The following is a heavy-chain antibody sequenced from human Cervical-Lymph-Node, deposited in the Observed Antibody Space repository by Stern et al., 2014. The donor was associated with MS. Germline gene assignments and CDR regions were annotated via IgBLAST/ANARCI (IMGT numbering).Heavy chain of an antibody. CDR2: SGSEGSA. CDR3: WKDLHYWSADA. Sequence: EVQLVESGGGLVPPGGSLTLSCAASGFNFRDNAMPWVRQAPGKGLEWVSGSGSEGSAYYAGSVTGRLSITRAKSTNTLYLQMTCLRADDTALYYCWKDLHYWSADAWGQGTLVTVSS. V-gene: IGHV3-23*04. J-gene: IGHJ5*02. CDR1: GFNFRDNA. D-gene: IGHD3-3*02.